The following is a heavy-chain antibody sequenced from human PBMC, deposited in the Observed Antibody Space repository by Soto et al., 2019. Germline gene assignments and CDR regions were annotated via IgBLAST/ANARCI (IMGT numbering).Heavy chain of an antibody. Sequence: VGSLRLSCAASGFTVSSNYMSWVRQAPGKGLEWVSVIYSGGSTYYADSVKGRFTISRDNSKNTLYLQMNSLRAKDTAVYYCARGHVDTAMVSDYWGQGTLVTVSS. CDR3: ARGHVDTAMVSDY. V-gene: IGHV3-53*01. D-gene: IGHD5-18*01. J-gene: IGHJ4*02. CDR2: IYSGGST. CDR1: GFTVSSNY.